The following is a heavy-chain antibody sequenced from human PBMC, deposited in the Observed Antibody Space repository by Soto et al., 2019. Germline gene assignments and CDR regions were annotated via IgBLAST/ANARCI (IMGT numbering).Heavy chain of an antibody. Sequence: PGGSLRLSCAASGLTFSSYAMSWVRQAPGKGLEWVSAISGSGGSTYYADSVKGRFTISRDNSKNTLYLQMNSLRAEDTAVYYCAKASGWFGEFDYWGQGTLDTVSS. J-gene: IGHJ4*02. CDR2: ISGSGGST. V-gene: IGHV3-23*01. CDR1: GLTFSSYA. D-gene: IGHD3-10*01. CDR3: AKASGWFGEFDY.